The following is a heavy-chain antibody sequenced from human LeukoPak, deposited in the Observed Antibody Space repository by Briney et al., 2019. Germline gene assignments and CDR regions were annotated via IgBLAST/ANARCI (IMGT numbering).Heavy chain of an antibody. CDR1: GFSLSTSGMR. V-gene: IGHV2-70*04. D-gene: IGHD2-15*01. J-gene: IGHJ4*02. CDR2: IDWDDDK. Sequence: GSGPTLGNPPQTLTLTCTFSGFSLSTSGMRVSRIPQPPGEAPGWLARIDWDDDKFYSTSLKTRLTISKDTSKNQVVLTMTNMDPVDTATYYCARSLCSGGSCYLGYWGQGTLVTVSS. CDR3: ARSLCSGGSCYLGY.